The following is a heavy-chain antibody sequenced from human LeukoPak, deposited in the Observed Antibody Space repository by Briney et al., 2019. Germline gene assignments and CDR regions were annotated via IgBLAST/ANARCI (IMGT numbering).Heavy chain of an antibody. D-gene: IGHD5-24*01. CDR2: INHSGGSK. Sequence: ASVKLSCNAAGFTFTNYNLHWVRHAHAQRLGWMGRINHSGGSKNYAQNFQGRVNKTRDTSTSTVYMELSSLRSEDTAVYYCVRVRDGYNDAYDIWGQGTMVTVPS. J-gene: IGHJ3*02. CDR1: GFTFTNYN. CDR3: VRVRDGYNDAYDI. V-gene: IGHV1-46*01.